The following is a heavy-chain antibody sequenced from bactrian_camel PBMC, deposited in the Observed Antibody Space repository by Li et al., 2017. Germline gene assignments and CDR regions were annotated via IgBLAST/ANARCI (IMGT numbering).Heavy chain of an antibody. CDR2: LDVDYGDA. CDR3: AVGVYCSRHTIPQSDQFNY. V-gene: IGHV3S54*01. Sequence: HVQLVESGGGSVQAGDSLTVSCANLRRTFGCLGWFRQAPGKQRESIAVLDVDYGDAYYADSVKGRFTISIDNARTTLYLQMNDLRPEDTAMYYCAVGVYCSRHTIPQSDQFNYWGQGTQVTVS. CDR1: RRTFGC. J-gene: IGHJ4*01. D-gene: IGHD2*01.